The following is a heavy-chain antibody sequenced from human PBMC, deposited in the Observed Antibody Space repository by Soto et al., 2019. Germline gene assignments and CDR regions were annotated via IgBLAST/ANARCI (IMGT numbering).Heavy chain of an antibody. CDR3: GIAYGDYAFEP. J-gene: IGHJ5*02. Sequence: QLHLQESGPGLVKPSETLSLTCTVSGGSIRSSTSYWGWIRQPQGKGLEWIGNIYDGGSTYYNPSITRRVTISVDTSKNQFSLRLSSVTAAATAVYYCGIAYGDYAFEPWGQGTLVTVSS. CDR1: GGSIRSSTSY. D-gene: IGHD4-17*01. V-gene: IGHV4-39*01. CDR2: IYDGGST.